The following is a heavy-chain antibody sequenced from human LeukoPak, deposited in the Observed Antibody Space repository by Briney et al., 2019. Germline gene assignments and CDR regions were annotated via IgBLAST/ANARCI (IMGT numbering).Heavy chain of an antibody. Sequence: PGGTLRLSCAASGFTFSSYGMSWVRQAPGKGLEWVSAISGSGGSTYYADSVKGRFTISRDNSKNTLYLQINSLRAEDTAVYYCARSDSTYYYGSGSYYNGRFFGYWGQGTLVTVSS. CDR3: ARSDSTYYYGSGSYYNGRFFGY. V-gene: IGHV3-23*01. CDR2: ISGSGGST. D-gene: IGHD3-10*01. J-gene: IGHJ4*02. CDR1: GFTFSSYG.